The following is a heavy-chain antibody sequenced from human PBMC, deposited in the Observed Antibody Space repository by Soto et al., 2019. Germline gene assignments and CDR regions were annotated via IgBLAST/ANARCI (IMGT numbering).Heavy chain of an antibody. D-gene: IGHD1-7*01. Sequence: GGSLRLSCAASGFTFSSYDMHWVRQATGKGLEWVSAIGTAGDTYYPGSVKGRFTISRENAKNSLYLQMNSLRAGDTAVYYCARGLELSPGMDVWGQGTTVTVYS. V-gene: IGHV3-13*01. CDR3: ARGLELSPGMDV. CDR1: GFTFSSYD. CDR2: IGTAGDT. J-gene: IGHJ6*02.